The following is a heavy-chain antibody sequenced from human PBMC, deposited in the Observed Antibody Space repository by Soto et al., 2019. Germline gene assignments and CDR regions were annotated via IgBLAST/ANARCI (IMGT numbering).Heavy chain of an antibody. Sequence: PSVKVSCKASGYTFTSYYMHWVRQAPGQGLEWMGIINPSGGSTSYAQKFQGRVTMTRDTSTSTVYMELSSLRSEDTAVYYCARDSSGYYPQAHATPYFRHWGQGTLVTVSS. V-gene: IGHV1-46*01. D-gene: IGHD3-22*01. CDR2: INPSGGST. CDR3: ARDSSGYYPQAHATPYFRH. J-gene: IGHJ1*01. CDR1: GYTFTSYY.